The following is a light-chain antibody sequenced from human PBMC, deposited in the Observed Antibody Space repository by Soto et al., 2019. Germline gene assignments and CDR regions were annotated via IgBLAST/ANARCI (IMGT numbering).Light chain of an antibody. CDR1: SSNIGSNT. Sequence: QSVLTQPPSASGTPGQRVTISCSGSSSNIGSNTVNWYQQLPGTAPKLLIYSNNQRPSGVPDRFSGSKSGTSASLAISGLQSEDEADYYCAAWDDSLSGFYVFGNGTRSP. J-gene: IGLJ1*01. CDR3: AAWDDSLSGFYV. CDR2: SNN. V-gene: IGLV1-44*01.